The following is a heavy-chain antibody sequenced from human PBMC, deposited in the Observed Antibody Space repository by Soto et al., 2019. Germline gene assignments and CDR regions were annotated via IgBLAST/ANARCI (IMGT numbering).Heavy chain of an antibody. J-gene: IGHJ5*02. CDR2: INAGNGNT. D-gene: IGHD6-13*01. V-gene: IGHV1-3*01. Sequence: ASVKVSCKASGYTFTSYAMHWVRQAPGQRLEWMGWINAGNGNTKYSQKFQGRVTITRDTSASTAYMELSSLRSEDTAVYYCARARKYSSSWYRSHDKFNWFDPWGQGTLVTVSS. CDR3: ARARKYSSSWYRSHDKFNWFDP. CDR1: GYTFTSYA.